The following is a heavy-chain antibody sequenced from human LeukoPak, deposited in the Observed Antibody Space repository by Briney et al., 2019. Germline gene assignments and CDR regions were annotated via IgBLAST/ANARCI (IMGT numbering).Heavy chain of an antibody. J-gene: IGHJ5*02. D-gene: IGHD6-19*01. CDR2: IYYSGGT. CDR1: GGSISSGDYY. Sequence: SETLSLTCTVSGGSISSGDYYWSWIRQPPGRGLEWVGYIYYSGGTNYNPSLKSRVTISVDTSKNQFSLKLSSVTAADTAVYYCARGVAVAGTRWFDPWGQGTLVTVSS. CDR3: ARGVAVAGTRWFDP. V-gene: IGHV4-61*08.